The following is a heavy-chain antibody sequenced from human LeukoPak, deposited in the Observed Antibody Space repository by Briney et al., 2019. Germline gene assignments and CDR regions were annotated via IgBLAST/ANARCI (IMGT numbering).Heavy chain of an antibody. CDR1: GFAFNSYE. CDR2: ISSSGTSN. Sequence: PGGSLRLSCAASGFAFNSYEVNWVRQAREKGLQWVSYISSSGTSNYYADSVKGRFTISRDNAKNSLFLNMSGLRVEDTAVYYCARARGTYPSHYLDYWGQGTLVTVYS. CDR3: ARARGTYPSHYLDY. V-gene: IGHV3-48*03. D-gene: IGHD1-26*01. J-gene: IGHJ4*02.